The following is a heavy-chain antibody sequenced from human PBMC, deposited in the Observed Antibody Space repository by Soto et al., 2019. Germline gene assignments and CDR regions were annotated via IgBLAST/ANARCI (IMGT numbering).Heavy chain of an antibody. CDR1: GYTFTSYG. J-gene: IGHJ6*02. CDR3: ARDVPSWAPYYYGSGTQTRYGMDV. D-gene: IGHD3-10*01. V-gene: IGHV1-18*01. Sequence: ASVKASFKASGYTFTSYGISWVRQAPGQGLEWMGWISAYNGNTNYAQKLQGRVTITADESTSTAYMELSSLRSEDTAVYYCARDVPSWAPYYYGSGTQTRYGMDVWGQGTTVTVSS. CDR2: ISAYNGNT.